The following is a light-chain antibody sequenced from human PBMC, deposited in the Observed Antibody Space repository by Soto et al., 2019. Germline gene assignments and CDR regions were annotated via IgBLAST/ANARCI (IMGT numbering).Light chain of an antibody. CDR3: AAWDDSLSCYV. CDR2: RNN. CDR1: SSNIGSNY. J-gene: IGLJ1*01. Sequence: QSVLPQPPSASGTPGQRVTISCSGSSSNIGSNYVYWYQQIPGTAPKLLIYRNNQRPSGVPDRFSGSKSGTSASLAISGLRSEDEADYYCAAWDDSLSCYVFGTGTKLTVL. V-gene: IGLV1-47*01.